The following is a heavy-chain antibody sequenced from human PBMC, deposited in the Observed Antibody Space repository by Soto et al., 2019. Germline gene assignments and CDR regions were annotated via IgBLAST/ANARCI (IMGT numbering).Heavy chain of an antibody. D-gene: IGHD3-3*01. V-gene: IGHV1-3*01. CDR1: GYTFTSHA. Sequence: ASVKVSCKASGYTFTSHAMHWVRQAPGQRLEWMGWINAGNGNTKYSQKFQGRVTITRDTSASTAYMELSSLRSEDTAVYYCARDLAGRSGYYKWFDPWGQGTLVTVSS. CDR3: ARDLAGRSGYYKWFDP. J-gene: IGHJ5*02. CDR2: INAGNGNT.